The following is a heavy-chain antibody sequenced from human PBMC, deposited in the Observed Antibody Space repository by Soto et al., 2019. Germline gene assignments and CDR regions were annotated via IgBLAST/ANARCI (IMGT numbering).Heavy chain of an antibody. D-gene: IGHD2-2*01. CDR3: ARDRVQGEVIFNQYAMEV. J-gene: IGHJ6*02. V-gene: IGHV1-18*01. CDR2: ISAYTGNT. Sequence: QVQLAQSGAEVKKLGASVKSSCKPKGYRFDGYVVIWFEKPPEQGLEWMGWISAYTGNTNYGQRFKGRVTMSTDTSTTTAYLEVRSLRSDDTAVYFCARDRVQGEVIFNQYAMEVWGQGTTVIVS. CDR1: GYRFDGYV.